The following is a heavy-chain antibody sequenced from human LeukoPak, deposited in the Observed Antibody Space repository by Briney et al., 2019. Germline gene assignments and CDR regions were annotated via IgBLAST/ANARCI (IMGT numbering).Heavy chain of an antibody. CDR1: GYSFSSYW. J-gene: IGHJ4*02. Sequence: GESLKISCKGSGYSFSSYWMGWVRQMPGKGLEWMGIIHTGDSDTRYSPSFQGQVTISADKSTSTAYLQWSSLKASDTAVYYCARRGGYNFDYWGQGTLVSVSS. CDR3: ARRGGYNFDY. V-gene: IGHV5-51*01. CDR2: IHTGDSDT. D-gene: IGHD5-12*01.